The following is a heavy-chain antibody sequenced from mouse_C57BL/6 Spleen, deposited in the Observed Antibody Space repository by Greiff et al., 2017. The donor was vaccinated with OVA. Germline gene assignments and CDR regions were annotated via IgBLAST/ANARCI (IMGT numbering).Heavy chain of an antibody. CDR1: GYTFTSYW. V-gene: IGHV1-64*01. J-gene: IGHJ2*01. Sequence: VQLQQPGAELVKPGASVKLSCKASGYTFTSYWMHWVKQRPGQGLEWIGMIHPNSGSTNYNEKFKSKATLTVDKSSSTAYMQLSSLTSEDSAVYYCARDYSNFNFDYWGQGTTLTVSS. CDR2: IHPNSGST. D-gene: IGHD2-5*01. CDR3: ARDYSNFNFDY.